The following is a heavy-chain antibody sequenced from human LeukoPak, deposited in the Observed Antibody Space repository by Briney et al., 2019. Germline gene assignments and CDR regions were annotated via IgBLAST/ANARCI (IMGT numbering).Heavy chain of an antibody. CDR2: IYHSGNT. D-gene: IGHD6-13*01. CDR1: GYSISSGYY. V-gene: IGHV4-38-2*01. Sequence: PSETLSLTCAVSGYSISSGYYWAWIRQPPGKGLQWIGNIYHSGNTYYNPSLKSRVTISVDTSKNQFSLKLSSVTAADTAVYYCARRVRAAAMKFWGQGTLVTVSS. J-gene: IGHJ4*02. CDR3: ARRVRAAAMKF.